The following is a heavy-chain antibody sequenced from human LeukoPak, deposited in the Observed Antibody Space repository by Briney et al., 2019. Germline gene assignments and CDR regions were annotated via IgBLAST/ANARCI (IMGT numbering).Heavy chain of an antibody. CDR2: IYYSGST. J-gene: IGHJ6*02. D-gene: IGHD4-11*01. CDR3: ARAGPSNPYYYGMDV. CDR1: GGSISSYY. V-gene: IGHV4-59*01. Sequence: PSETLSLTCTVPGGSISSYYWSWIRQPPGKGLEWIGYIYYSGSTNYNPSLKSRVTISVDTSKNQFSLKLRSVTAADTAVYYCARAGPSNPYYYGMDVWGQGTTVTVSS.